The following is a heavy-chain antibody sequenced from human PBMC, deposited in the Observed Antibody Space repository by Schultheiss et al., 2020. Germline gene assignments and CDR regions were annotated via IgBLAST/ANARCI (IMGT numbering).Heavy chain of an antibody. CDR2: ISYDGSNK. CDR3: ARVLYYYDSSGYYYPIDY. CDR1: GFTFSSYA. Sequence: GGSLRLYCAASGFTFSSYAMHWVRQAPGKGLEWVAVISYDGSNKYYADSVKGRFTISRDNSKNTLYLQMNSLRAEDTAVYYCARVLYYYDSSGYYYPIDYWGQGTLVTVS. J-gene: IGHJ4*02. V-gene: IGHV3-30-3*01. D-gene: IGHD3-22*01.